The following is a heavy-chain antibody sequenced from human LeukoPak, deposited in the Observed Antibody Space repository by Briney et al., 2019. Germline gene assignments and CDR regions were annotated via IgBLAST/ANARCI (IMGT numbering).Heavy chain of an antibody. CDR2: IKSKTDGGTT. V-gene: IGHV3-15*01. D-gene: IGHD3-3*02. CDR3: TTAFVYYYYGMDV. J-gene: IGHJ6*02. Sequence: GGSLRLSCAASGFTFSSYWMTWVRQAPGKGLEWVGRIKSKTDGGTTDYAAPVKGRFTISRDDSKNTLYLQMNSLKTEDTAVYYCTTAFVYYYYGMDVWGQGTTVTVSS. CDR1: GFTFSSYW.